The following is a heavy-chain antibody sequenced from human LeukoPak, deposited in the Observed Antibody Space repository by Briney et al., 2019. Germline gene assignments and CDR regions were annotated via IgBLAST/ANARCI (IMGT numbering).Heavy chain of an antibody. CDR2: INHSGST. CDR3: ARLDKQLWLIDY. D-gene: IGHD5-18*01. J-gene: IGHJ4*02. V-gene: IGHV4-34*01. CDR1: GGSFSGYY. Sequence: PSEALSLTCAVYGGSFSGYYWSWIRQPPGKGLEWIGEINHSGSTNYNPSLKSRVTISVDTSKNQFSPKLSSVTAADTAVYYCARLDKQLWLIDYWGQGTLVTVSS.